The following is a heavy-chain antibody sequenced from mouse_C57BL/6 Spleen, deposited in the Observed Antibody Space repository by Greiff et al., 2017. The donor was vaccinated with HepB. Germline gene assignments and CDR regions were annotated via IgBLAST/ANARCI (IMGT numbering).Heavy chain of an antibody. CDR1: GYTFTSYG. CDR3: ARSAAYYYGSSLDY. Sequence: VQLQQSGAELARPGASVKLSCKASGYTFTSYGISWVKQRTGQGLEWIGEIYPRSGNTYYNEKFKGKATLTADKSSSTAYMELRSLTSEDSAVYFCARSAAYYYGSSLDYWGQGTTLTVSS. CDR2: IYPRSGNT. D-gene: IGHD1-1*01. V-gene: IGHV1-81*01. J-gene: IGHJ2*01.